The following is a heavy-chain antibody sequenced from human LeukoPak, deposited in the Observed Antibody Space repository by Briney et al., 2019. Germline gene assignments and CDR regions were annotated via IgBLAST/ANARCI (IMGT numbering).Heavy chain of an antibody. J-gene: IGHJ4*02. Sequence: GGSLRLSCAASGFTFSNAWMSWVRQAPGKGLEWVSGISDSGGSTYYADSVKGRFTISRDNSRNTLYLQMNSLRAEDTAVYYCAKAYNWNYLSYFDYWGQGTLVTVSS. V-gene: IGHV3-23*01. D-gene: IGHD1-7*01. CDR3: AKAYNWNYLSYFDY. CDR1: GFTFSNAW. CDR2: ISDSGGST.